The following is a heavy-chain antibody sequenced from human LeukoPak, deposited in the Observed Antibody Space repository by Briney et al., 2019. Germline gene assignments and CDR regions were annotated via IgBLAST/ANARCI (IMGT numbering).Heavy chain of an antibody. CDR2: INSDGSIT. CDR3: ARGSGWLDY. V-gene: IGHV3-74*01. CDR1: GFTFSSYW. D-gene: IGHD6-19*01. J-gene: IGHJ4*02. Sequence: GGSLRLSCAASGFTFSSYWMHWVRQAPVKGLVWVSRINSDGSITTYADSVKGRFTISRDNAKNTLYLQMNSLRAEDTAMYYCARGSGWLDYWGQGTLVTVSS.